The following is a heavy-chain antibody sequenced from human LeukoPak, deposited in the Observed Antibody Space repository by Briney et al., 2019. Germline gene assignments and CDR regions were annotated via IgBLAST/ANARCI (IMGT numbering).Heavy chain of an antibody. CDR1: GFSFSNDA. V-gene: IGHV3-23*01. Sequence: PGGSLRPSCAASGFSFSNDAMTWVRQAPGKGLEWVSTVTGSDDTTYYTDSVKGRFTISRDHSKNMLHLQMNSLRVEDTAIYYCAKGPHFYGVSHRPYWAWEPLVPVS. CDR2: VTGSDDTT. J-gene: IGHJ4*02. CDR3: AKGPHFYGVSHRPY. D-gene: IGHD3-3*02.